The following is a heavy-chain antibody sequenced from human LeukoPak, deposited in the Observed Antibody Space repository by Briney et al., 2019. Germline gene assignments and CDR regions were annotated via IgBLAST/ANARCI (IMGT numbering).Heavy chain of an antibody. CDR1: GGSISSGDYY. Sequence: PSETLSLTCTVSGGSISSGDYYWSWIRQPPGKGLEWIGYIYYSGSTYYNPSLKSRVTISVDTSKNQFSLKLSSVTAADTAVHYCARVAGDDSSSDAFDIWGQGTMVTVSS. CDR3: ARVAGDDSSSDAFDI. J-gene: IGHJ3*02. D-gene: IGHD3-22*01. CDR2: IYYSGST. V-gene: IGHV4-30-4*01.